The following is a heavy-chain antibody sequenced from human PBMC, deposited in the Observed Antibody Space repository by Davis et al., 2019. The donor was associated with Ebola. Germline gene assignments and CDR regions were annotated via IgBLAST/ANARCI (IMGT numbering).Heavy chain of an antibody. J-gene: IGHJ5*02. Sequence: SVKVSCKASGGTFSSYAISWVRQAPGQGLEWMGGIIPIFGTANYAQKFQGRVTITADESTSTAYMELSRRRSDDTAVYYCARVPAVAGTNWFDPWGQGTLVTVSS. D-gene: IGHD6-19*01. CDR2: IIPIFGTA. CDR3: ARVPAVAGTNWFDP. CDR1: GGTFSSYA. V-gene: IGHV1-69*13.